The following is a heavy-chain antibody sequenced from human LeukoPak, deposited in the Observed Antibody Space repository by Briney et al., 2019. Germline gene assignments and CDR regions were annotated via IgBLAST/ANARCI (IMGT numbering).Heavy chain of an antibody. V-gene: IGHV1-69*13. CDR3: ARITCTNGVCYNWFDP. D-gene: IGHD2-8*01. CDR2: IIPIFGTA. CDR1: GGTFISYA. J-gene: IGHJ5*02. Sequence: ASVKVSCKASGGTFISYAISWVRQAPGQGLEWMGGIIPIFGTANYAQKFQGRVTITADESTSTAYMELSSLRSEDTAVYYCARITCTNGVCYNWFDPWGQGTLVTVSS.